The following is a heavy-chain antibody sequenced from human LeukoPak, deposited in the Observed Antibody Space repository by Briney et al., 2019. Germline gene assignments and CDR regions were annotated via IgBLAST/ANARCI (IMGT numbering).Heavy chain of an antibody. CDR1: GFTFSSYG. CDR2: ISYDGSNK. D-gene: IGHD3-16*01. Sequence: GGSLRLSCAASGFTFSSYGMHWVRQAPGKGLEWVAVISYDGSNKYYADSVKGRFTISRDNSKNTLYLQMNSLRAEDTAVYYCARDIWGSSTWGQGTLVTVSS. V-gene: IGHV3-30*03. CDR3: ARDIWGSST. J-gene: IGHJ5*02.